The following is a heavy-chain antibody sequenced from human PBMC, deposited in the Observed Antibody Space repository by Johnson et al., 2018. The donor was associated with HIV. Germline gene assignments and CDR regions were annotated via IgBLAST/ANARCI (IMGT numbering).Heavy chain of an antibody. D-gene: IGHD5-24*01. V-gene: IGHV3-7*05. Sequence: VQLVESGGGLVQPGGSLRLSCAASGFTFSSYWMSWVRQAPGKGLEWVANIKQDGSEKYYVDSVKGRFTISRDNAKNSLYLQMNSLRAADTAVYYCARDTGDGLQRGAFDIWGQGTVVTISS. CDR1: GFTFSSYW. J-gene: IGHJ3*02. CDR3: ARDTGDGLQRGAFDI. CDR2: IKQDGSEK.